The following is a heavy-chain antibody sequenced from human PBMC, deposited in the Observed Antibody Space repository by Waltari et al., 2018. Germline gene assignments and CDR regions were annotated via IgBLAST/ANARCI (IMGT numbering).Heavy chain of an antibody. V-gene: IGHV4-59*01. CDR1: GGSISSNY. CDR3: ASLERYTWNYYAFDV. Sequence: QVQLQESGPGLVKPSETLSLNCTVSGGSISSNYWSWIRQPPGKGLEWIGYIYYSGSTNYNPSLKSRVTLSINTSKNQFSLKLTSVTAADTAVYYCASLERYTWNYYAFDVWGQGTKVTVSS. D-gene: IGHD1-7*01. J-gene: IGHJ3*01. CDR2: IYYSGST.